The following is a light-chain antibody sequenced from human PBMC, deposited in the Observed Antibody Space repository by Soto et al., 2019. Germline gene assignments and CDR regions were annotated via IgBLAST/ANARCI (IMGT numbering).Light chain of an antibody. CDR1: QSISTN. CDR3: QQSYITFYS. V-gene: IGKV1-39*01. Sequence: DIQMTQFPSSLSASVGDRVTITCRASQSISTNLSWYQKKPGKAPKLLIYAASTLQSGVSSRFSGSGSGTDFYLTISSLQPEDFAIYFCQQSYITFYSFGQGTNLEIK. J-gene: IGKJ2*03. CDR2: AAS.